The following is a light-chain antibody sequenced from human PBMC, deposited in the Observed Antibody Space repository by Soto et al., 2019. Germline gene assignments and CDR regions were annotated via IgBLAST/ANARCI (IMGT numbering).Light chain of an antibody. J-gene: IGKJ1*01. CDR3: MQALQTPRT. CDR2: MGF. CDR1: HSLLHKNGNNY. Sequence: DIVMTQSPLSLSVTPGEAASISCRSSHSLLHKNGNNYFNWYLQKPGQSPQLLIYMGFKRASGVPDRFSGSGSGTYFTLEISRVEAEDAGVYYCMQALQTPRTFGQGTKVEIK. V-gene: IGKV2-28*01.